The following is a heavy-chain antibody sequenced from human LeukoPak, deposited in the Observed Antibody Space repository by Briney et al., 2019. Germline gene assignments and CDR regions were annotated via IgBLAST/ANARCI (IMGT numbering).Heavy chain of an antibody. Sequence: SETLSLTCAVSGYSISSGYYWGWIRQPPGKGLEWIGSIYHSGSTYYNPSLKSRVTISVDTSKNQFSPKLSSVTAADTAVYYCARALVTTLVTNYFDYWGQGTLVTVSS. CDR1: GYSISSGYY. V-gene: IGHV4-38-2*01. CDR2: IYHSGST. D-gene: IGHD4-23*01. CDR3: ARALVTTLVTNYFDY. J-gene: IGHJ4*02.